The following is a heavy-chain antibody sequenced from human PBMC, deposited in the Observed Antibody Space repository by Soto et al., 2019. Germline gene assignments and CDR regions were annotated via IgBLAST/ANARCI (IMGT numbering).Heavy chain of an antibody. D-gene: IGHD4-17*01. Sequence: QVQLQQSGPRLVKPSETLSLTCTVSSGPDRSHNWGWIRQPPGRGLEWIGYVYYTGDTAYNPSLTGRVTIXAXTXXNAISLTLNSATAADTAVYYCVRQGIDYLHGLVDVWGQGTTVSVSS. CDR3: VRQGIDYLHGLVDV. CDR2: VYYTGDT. V-gene: IGHV4-59*08. CDR1: SGPDRSHN. J-gene: IGHJ6*02.